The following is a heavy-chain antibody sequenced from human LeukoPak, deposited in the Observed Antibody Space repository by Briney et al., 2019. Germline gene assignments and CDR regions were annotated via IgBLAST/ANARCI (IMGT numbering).Heavy chain of an antibody. CDR1: GGSISSGSYY. CDR2: IYTSGST. Sequence: PSETLSLTCTVSGGSISSGSYYWSWIRQPAGKGLEWIGRIYTSGSTNYNPSLKSRVTISVDTSKNQFSLKLSSVTAADTAVYYCARGTLVGATAWFDPWGQGTLVTVSS. V-gene: IGHV4-61*02. J-gene: IGHJ5*02. CDR3: ARGTLVGATAWFDP. D-gene: IGHD1-26*01.